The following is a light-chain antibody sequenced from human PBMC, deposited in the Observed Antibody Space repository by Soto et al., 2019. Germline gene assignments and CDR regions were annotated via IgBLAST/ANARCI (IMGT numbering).Light chain of an antibody. CDR3: QQYHNFPTT. CDR2: DAS. J-gene: IGKJ1*01. CDR1: LSGTAW. Sequence: SQMTQSPATLSASVGDRITITSRASLSGTAWVAWYQQKPGKAPKIVIYDASSLDSGVPSSLNGSRSRTEFTLPINSVQPDATETYYCQQYHNFPTTFGEGTTV. V-gene: IGKV1-5*01.